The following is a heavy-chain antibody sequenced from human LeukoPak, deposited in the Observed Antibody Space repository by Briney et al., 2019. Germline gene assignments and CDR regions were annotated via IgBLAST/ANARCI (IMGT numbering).Heavy chain of an antibody. CDR2: ISSSSSYI. V-gene: IGHV3-21*01. D-gene: IGHD3-10*01. CDR1: GFTFSSYS. CDR3: AKPKTMVRGPHGAFDY. J-gene: IGHJ4*02. Sequence: GGSLRLSCTASGFTFSSYSMNWVRQAPGKGLEWVSSISSSSSYIYYADSVKGRFTISRDNAKNSLYLQMNSLRAEDTAVYYCAKPKTMVRGPHGAFDYWGQGTPVTVSS.